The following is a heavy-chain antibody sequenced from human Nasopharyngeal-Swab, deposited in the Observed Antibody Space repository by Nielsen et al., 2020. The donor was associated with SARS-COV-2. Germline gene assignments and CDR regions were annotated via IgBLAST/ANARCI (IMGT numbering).Heavy chain of an antibody. CDR3: ARGDYDFWSGYPRYFDY. Sequence: WIRQPLGKGLEWVAVIWYDGSNKYYADSVKGRFTISRDNSKNTLYLQMNSLRAEDTAVYYCARGDYDFWSGYPRYFDYWGQGTLVTVSS. CDR2: IWYDGSNK. D-gene: IGHD3-3*01. J-gene: IGHJ4*02. V-gene: IGHV3-33*01.